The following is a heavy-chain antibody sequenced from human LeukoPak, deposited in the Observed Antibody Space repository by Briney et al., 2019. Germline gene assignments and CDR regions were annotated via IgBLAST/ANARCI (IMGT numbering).Heavy chain of an antibody. CDR2: ISSGSTYI. Sequence: PGGSLRLPCAASGFTFSSYSMNWVRQAPGKGLEWVSSISSGSTYIYYADSVKGRFTITRDNAKNSLYLQMNSLRAEDTAVYYCARDALTGDPSPDAFDIWGHGTMVTVSS. V-gene: IGHV3-21*01. CDR1: GFTFSSYS. CDR3: ARDALTGDPSPDAFDI. D-gene: IGHD7-27*01. J-gene: IGHJ3*02.